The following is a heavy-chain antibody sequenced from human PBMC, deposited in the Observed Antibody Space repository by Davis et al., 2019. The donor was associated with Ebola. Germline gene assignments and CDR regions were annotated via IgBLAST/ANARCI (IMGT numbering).Heavy chain of an antibody. Sequence: GESLKISCAASGFTFSSYGMHWVRQAPGKGLEWVAVIWYDGSNKYYADSVKGRFTISRDNSKNTLYLQMNSLRAEDTAVYYCARDKGRNYYYYGMDVWGQGTTVTVSS. CDR3: ARDKGRNYYYYGMDV. V-gene: IGHV3-33*01. CDR2: IWYDGSNK. J-gene: IGHJ6*02. CDR1: GFTFSSYG.